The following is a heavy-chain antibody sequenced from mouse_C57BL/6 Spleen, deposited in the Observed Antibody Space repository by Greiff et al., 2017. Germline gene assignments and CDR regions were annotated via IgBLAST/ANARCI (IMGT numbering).Heavy chain of an antibody. D-gene: IGHD1-1*01. J-gene: IGHJ4*01. CDR2: IHPNSGST. CDR1: GYTFTSYW. CDR3: ARDTTDPLYAMDY. V-gene: IGHV1-64*01. Sequence: QVQLQQSGAELVKPGASVKLSCKASGYTFTSYWMHWVKQRPGQGLEWIGMIHPNSGSTNYNEKFKSKATLTVDKSSSTAYMQLSSLTSEDSAVYYCARDTTDPLYAMDYWGQGTSVTVSS.